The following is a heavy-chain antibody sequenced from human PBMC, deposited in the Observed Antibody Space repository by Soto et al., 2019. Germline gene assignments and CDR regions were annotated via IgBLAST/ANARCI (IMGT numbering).Heavy chain of an antibody. CDR3: ARAGYYDSSGYYNFDY. V-gene: IGHV4-31*03. J-gene: IGHJ4*02. D-gene: IGHD3-22*01. CDR2: IYYSGST. Sequence: PSETLSLTCTVSGGSISSGGYYWSWIRQHPGKGLELIGYIYYSGSTYYNPSLKSRVTISVDTSKNQFSLKLSSVTAADTSVYYCARAGYYDSSGYYNFDYWGQGTLVTVSS. CDR1: GGSISSGGYY.